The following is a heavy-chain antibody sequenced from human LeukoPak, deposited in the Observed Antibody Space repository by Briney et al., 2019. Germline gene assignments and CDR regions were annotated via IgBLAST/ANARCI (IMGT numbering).Heavy chain of an antibody. CDR3: TRDRGWQSFDY. V-gene: IGHV3-7*01. CDR1: GFTFGAYW. J-gene: IGHJ4*01. Sequence: GGSLRLSCAASGFTFGAYWMTRVRQTPAKGLERVANIKLDGSETYYMDSVKGRFTISRDNAKNLLYLQMNSLRVEDTAVYYCTRDRGWQSFDYWGQGTLVTVSS. CDR2: IKLDGSET. D-gene: IGHD3-10*01.